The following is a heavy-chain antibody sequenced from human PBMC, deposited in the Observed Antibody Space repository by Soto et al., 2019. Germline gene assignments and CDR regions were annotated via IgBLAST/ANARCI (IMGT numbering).Heavy chain of an antibody. Sequence: GESLRLSCAASTFTVSDYYMSWIRQAPGKGLEWVSYISGGGTSIYYADSVKGRFSVSRDNAKTSLYLPMNSLRAEDTAVYYCAIVGARNVCVFDYYYGMDVWGQGTTVTVSS. V-gene: IGHV3-11*01. CDR3: AIVGARNVCVFDYYYGMDV. J-gene: IGHJ6*02. CDR1: TFTVSDYY. D-gene: IGHD1-26*01. CDR2: ISGGGTSI.